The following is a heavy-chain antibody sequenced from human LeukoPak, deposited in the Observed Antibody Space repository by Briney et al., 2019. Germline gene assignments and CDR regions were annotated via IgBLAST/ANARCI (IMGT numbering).Heavy chain of an antibody. J-gene: IGHJ4*02. V-gene: IGHV3-30*04. Sequence: PGGSLRLSCAASGFTFSSYAMHWVRQAPGKGLEWVAVISYDGSNKYYADSVKGRFTISRDNSKNTLYLQMNSLRAEDTAVYYCARVWGLDCSSTSCPPDYWGQGTLVTVSS. CDR2: ISYDGSNK. D-gene: IGHD2-2*01. CDR3: ARVWGLDCSSTSCPPDY. CDR1: GFTFSSYA.